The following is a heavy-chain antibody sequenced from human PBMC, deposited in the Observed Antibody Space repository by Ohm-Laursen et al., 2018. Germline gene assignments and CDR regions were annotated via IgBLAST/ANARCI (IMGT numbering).Heavy chain of an antibody. V-gene: IGHV4-59*01. CDR3: AGAPNLYYFDY. CDR2: VYYSGST. Sequence: GTLSLTCTVSGGSISSYYWSFIRQPPGKGLEWIAFVYYSGSTYYNPSLKSRVSMSVDTSNNQFSLQLRYVTAADTAVYYCAGAPNLYYFDYWGQGTLVTVSS. CDR1: GGSISSYY. J-gene: IGHJ4*02. D-gene: IGHD2-8*01.